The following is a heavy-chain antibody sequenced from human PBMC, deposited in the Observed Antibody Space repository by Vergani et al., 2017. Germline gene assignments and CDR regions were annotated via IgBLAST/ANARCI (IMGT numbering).Heavy chain of an antibody. D-gene: IGHD3-22*01. CDR1: GFSFGSYG. J-gene: IGHJ4*02. V-gene: IGHV3-30*03. Sequence: QVQLVESGGGVVQPGRSLILSCAASGFSFGSYGMHWVRQSPGKGLEWVAVISNDGGNKYYADSVKGRFTIYKDNTVDMLSLQMNSLSAEDTALYYCVRDLXEFYYDSTTGLSHWGQGTLVTVSS. CDR3: VRDLXEFYYDSTTGLSH. CDR2: ISNDGGNK.